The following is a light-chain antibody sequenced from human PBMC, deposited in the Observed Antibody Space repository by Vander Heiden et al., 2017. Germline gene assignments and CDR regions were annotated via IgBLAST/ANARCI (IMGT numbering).Light chain of an antibody. CDR3: QQCDSTLYT. Sequence: DIQMTQSPSSLSASVGDRVTITCRASQSISSYLTWYQQKPGKAPKLLIYAASSLQSGVPSRFSGSGSGTDFTLTISRLQPEDFATYYCQQCDSTLYTFGQGTKLEIK. CDR1: QSISSY. CDR2: AAS. J-gene: IGKJ2*01. V-gene: IGKV1-39*01.